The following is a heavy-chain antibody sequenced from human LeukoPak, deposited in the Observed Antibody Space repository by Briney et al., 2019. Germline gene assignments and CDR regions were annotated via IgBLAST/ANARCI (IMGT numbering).Heavy chain of an antibody. CDR3: ARAASSCVSLCMDV. J-gene: IGHJ6*03. CDR2: IYYSGST. Sequence: SETLSLTCTVSGGSISSYYWSWIRQPPGKGLEWIGYIYYSGSTNYNPSLKSRVTISVDTSKNQFSLKLSSVTAADTAVYYCARAASSCVSLCMDVWGKGTTVTVSS. CDR1: GGSISSYY. D-gene: IGHD6-6*01. V-gene: IGHV4-59*01.